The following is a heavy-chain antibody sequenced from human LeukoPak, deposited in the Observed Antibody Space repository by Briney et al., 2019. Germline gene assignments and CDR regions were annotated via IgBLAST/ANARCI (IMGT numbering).Heavy chain of an antibody. Sequence: GGSLRLSCAASGFTFSSYAMSWVRQAPGKGLEWVSAISGSGGSTYYADSVKGRFTISRDNSKNTLYLQMNSLRAEDTAVYYCAKDTGYSSGPIDYWGQETLVTVSS. CDR2: ISGSGGST. V-gene: IGHV3-23*01. J-gene: IGHJ4*02. CDR3: AKDTGYSSGPIDY. CDR1: GFTFSSYA. D-gene: IGHD6-19*01.